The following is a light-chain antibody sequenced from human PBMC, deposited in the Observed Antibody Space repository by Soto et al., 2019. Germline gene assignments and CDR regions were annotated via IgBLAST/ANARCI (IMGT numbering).Light chain of an antibody. CDR3: QQSYSTPPT. Sequence: IHMTHSPSSLSASVLDRVTITFQASQNINNYLNWYQQKPGRAPKLLIYDASNLEAGVPSRFRGSGSGTDFTLTISSLQPEDFATYYCQQSYSTPPTFGGGTKVDIK. CDR1: QNINNY. V-gene: IGKV1-39*01. CDR2: DAS. J-gene: IGKJ4*01.